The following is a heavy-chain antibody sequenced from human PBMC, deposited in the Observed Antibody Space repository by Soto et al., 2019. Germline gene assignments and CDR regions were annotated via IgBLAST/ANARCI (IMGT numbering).Heavy chain of an antibody. CDR2: ISAYNGNT. D-gene: IGHD3-9*01. Sequence: QVQLVQSGAEVKKPGASVKVSCKASGYTFTSYGISWVRQAPGQGLEWMGWISAYNGNTNYAQKLQGRVTMTTDTATSTAYMELRSLRSDDTAVYYCARGPYYDILTGYHYYYCGMDVWGQGTTVTVSS. V-gene: IGHV1-18*01. CDR3: ARGPYYDILTGYHYYYCGMDV. J-gene: IGHJ6*02. CDR1: GYTFTSYG.